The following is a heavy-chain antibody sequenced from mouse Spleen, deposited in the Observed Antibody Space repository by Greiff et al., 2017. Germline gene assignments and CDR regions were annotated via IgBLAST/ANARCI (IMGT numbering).Heavy chain of an antibody. J-gene: IGHJ2*01. V-gene: IGHV5-17*01. CDR2: ISSGSSTI. Sequence: EVQVVESGGGLVKSGGSLKLSCAASGFTFSDYGMHWVRQAPEKGLEWVAYISSGSSTIYYADTVKGRFTISRDNAKNTLFLQMTSLRSEDTAMYYCARGTGYYFDYWGQGTTLTVSS. D-gene: IGHD3-3*01. CDR1: GFTFSDYG. CDR3: ARGTGYYFDY.